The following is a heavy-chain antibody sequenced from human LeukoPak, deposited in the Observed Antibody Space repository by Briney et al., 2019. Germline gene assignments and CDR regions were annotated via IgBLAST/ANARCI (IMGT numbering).Heavy chain of an antibody. CDR3: AALSSRVGQYYFDY. CDR2: IFVGSGNT. CDR1: RFTLTSSA. Sequence: SVKVSRKASRFTLTSSAMQWVRQARGQRLEWIGWIFVGSGNTNYAQKFQERVTITRDMSTSTAYMELSSLRSEDTAVYYCAALSSRVGQYYFDYWGQGTLVTVSS. V-gene: IGHV1-58*02. J-gene: IGHJ4*02. D-gene: IGHD2-15*01.